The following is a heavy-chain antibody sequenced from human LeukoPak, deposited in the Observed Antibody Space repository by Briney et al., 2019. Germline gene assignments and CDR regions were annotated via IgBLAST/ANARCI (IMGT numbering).Heavy chain of an antibody. CDR3: ARERASAAMAPLFDP. V-gene: IGHV1-69*05. CDR2: IIPIFGTA. D-gene: IGHD5-18*01. J-gene: IGHJ5*02. CDR1: GGTFSSYA. Sequence: ASVKVSCKASGGTFSSYAISWVRQAPGQGLEWMGGIIPIFGTANYAQKFQGRVTMTRDTSTSTVYMELSSLRSEDTAVYYCARERASAAMAPLFDPWGQGTLVTVSS.